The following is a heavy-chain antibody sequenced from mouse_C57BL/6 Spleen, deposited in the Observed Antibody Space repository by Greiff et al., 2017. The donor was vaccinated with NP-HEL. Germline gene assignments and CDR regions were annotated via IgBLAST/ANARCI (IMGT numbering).Heavy chain of an antibody. J-gene: IGHJ2*01. D-gene: IGHD4-1*01. CDR3: ARGELGHFDY. V-gene: IGHV1-54*01. CDR1: GYAFTNYL. CDR2: INPGSGGT. Sequence: VQLQESGAELVRPGTSVKVSCKASGYAFTNYLIEWVKQRPGQGLEWIGVINPGSGGTNYNEKFKGKATLTADKSSSTAYMQLSSLTSEDSAVYFCARGELGHFDYWGQGTTLTVSS.